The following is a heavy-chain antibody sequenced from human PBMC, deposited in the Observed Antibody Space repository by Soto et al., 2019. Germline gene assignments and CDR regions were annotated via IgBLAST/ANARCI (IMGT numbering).Heavy chain of an antibody. V-gene: IGHV1-8*01. J-gene: IGHJ4*02. CDR1: GYTFTSSD. CDR3: ARAPREWLFAY. Sequence: GASVKASCESSGYTFTSSDINWVRQATGQGPEWMGWMNPNSGNTGYAQKFQGRVTMTRDTSITTAYMELSSLRSDDTAVYYCARAPREWLFAYCGPGTLVTVSS. CDR2: MNPNSGNT. D-gene: IGHD5-12*01.